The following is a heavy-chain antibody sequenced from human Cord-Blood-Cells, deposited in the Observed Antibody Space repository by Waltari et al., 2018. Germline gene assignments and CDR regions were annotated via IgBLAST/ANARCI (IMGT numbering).Heavy chain of an antibody. Sequence: EVQLLESGGGLVQPGGSLSLSCAASGFTFSSHAMSWVRQAPGKGLEWVSAISGSGGSTYYADSVKGRFTISRDNYKNTLYLQMNSLRAEDTAVYYCAKVDGSRYFDLWGRGTLVTVSS. CDR1: GFTFSSHA. V-gene: IGHV3-23*01. J-gene: IGHJ2*01. CDR3: AKVDGSRYFDL. D-gene: IGHD3-10*01. CDR2: ISGSGGST.